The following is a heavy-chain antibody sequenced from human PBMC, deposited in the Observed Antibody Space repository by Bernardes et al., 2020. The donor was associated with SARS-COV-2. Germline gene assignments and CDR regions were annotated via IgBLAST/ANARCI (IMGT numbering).Heavy chain of an antibody. J-gene: IGHJ4*02. V-gene: IGHV1-69*13. CDR2: IIPVMGTV. CDR1: GGTFSSDA. CDR3: ARGNDGNYYGDYFDF. D-gene: IGHD1-26*01. Sequence: SMKVSCKASGGTFSSDAIGWVRQAPGRGLEWMGAIIPVMGTVHLAQKFQGRVTITADESTSTAYMELNSLRSDDTAVYYCARGNDGNYYGDYFDFWGQGTLVTVSS.